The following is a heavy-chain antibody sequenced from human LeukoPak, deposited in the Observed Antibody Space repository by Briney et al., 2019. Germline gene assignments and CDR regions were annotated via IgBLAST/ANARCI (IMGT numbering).Heavy chain of an antibody. CDR3: ARDLNPWTYSCGFDY. CDR2: ISYDGSNK. V-gene: IGHV3-30-3*01. D-gene: IGHD5-18*01. J-gene: IGHJ4*02. Sequence: PGRSLRLSCAASGFTFSSYAMHWVRQAPGKGLEWVAIISYDGSNKYYADSVKGRFTISRDNSKNTLYLQMNSLRAEDTAVYYCARDLNPWTYSCGFDYWGQGTLVTVSS. CDR1: GFTFSSYA.